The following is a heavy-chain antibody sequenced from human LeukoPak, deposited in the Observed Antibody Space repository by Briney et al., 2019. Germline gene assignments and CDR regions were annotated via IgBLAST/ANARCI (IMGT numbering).Heavy chain of an antibody. Sequence: QPGGSLRLSCAASGFTFSSYAMSWVRQAPGKGLEWVSLISGDGGSTYYADSVKGRFTISRDNSKNSLYLQMNSLRTEDTALYYCAKDDYDSSGYSPFDYWGQGTLVTVSS. D-gene: IGHD3-22*01. V-gene: IGHV3-43*02. J-gene: IGHJ4*02. CDR2: ISGDGGST. CDR3: AKDDYDSSGYSPFDY. CDR1: GFTFSSYA.